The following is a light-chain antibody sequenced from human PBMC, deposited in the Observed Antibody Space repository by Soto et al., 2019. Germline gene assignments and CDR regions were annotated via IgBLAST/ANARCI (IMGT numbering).Light chain of an antibody. V-gene: IGLV2-23*01. CDR2: EGG. J-gene: IGLJ1*01. CDR1: SSAVGSYRF. CDR3: GSSAPSRTFV. Sequence: QSALTQPASVSGSPGQSITISCTGSSSAVGSYRFVSWYQHHPGKVPKLIIYEGGERPSGVSNRFSGSEPGNTASLTISGLQAEDEADYYCGSSAPSRTFVFGTGTKVTVL.